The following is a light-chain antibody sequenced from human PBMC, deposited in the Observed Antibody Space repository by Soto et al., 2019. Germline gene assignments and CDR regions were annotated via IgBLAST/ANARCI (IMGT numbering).Light chain of an antibody. CDR3: QQYNSYSWT. V-gene: IGKV1-5*03. Sequence: DIQMTQSPSTLSASVGDRVTITCRASQSLNNWLAWYQQKPGKAPKLLIYKAYSLESGVPSRFSGSGSGTEFTLTISSLQPEDFATYYCQQYNSYSWTFGQGTKVDIK. J-gene: IGKJ1*01. CDR2: KAY. CDR1: QSLNNW.